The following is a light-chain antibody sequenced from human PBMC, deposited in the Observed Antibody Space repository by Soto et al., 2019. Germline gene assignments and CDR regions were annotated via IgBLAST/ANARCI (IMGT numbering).Light chain of an antibody. CDR2: DAS. CDR1: QSVSSY. J-gene: IGKJ5*01. CDR3: QQRSNWIT. Sequence: EIVLTQSPATLSLSPGERATLSCRASQSVSSYLAWYQQKPGQAPRLLLYDASNRATGIPARFSGSGSGTAFTLTISSLEPEDFAVYYCQQRSNWITFGHGTRLEIK. V-gene: IGKV3-11*01.